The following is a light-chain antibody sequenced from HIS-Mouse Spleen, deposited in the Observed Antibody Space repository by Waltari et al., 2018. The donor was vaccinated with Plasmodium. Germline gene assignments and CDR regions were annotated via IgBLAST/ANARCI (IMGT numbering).Light chain of an antibody. CDR3: QQFNSYPIT. V-gene: IGKV1-13*02. CDR2: DAS. J-gene: IGKJ5*01. Sequence: ALPLTPSPTPPSSSVGDRVTITCRASQGISSALAWYQQKPGKAPKLLIYDASSLESGVPSRFSGSGSGTDFTLTISSLQPEDFATYYCQQFNSYPITFGQGTRLEIK. CDR1: QGISSA.